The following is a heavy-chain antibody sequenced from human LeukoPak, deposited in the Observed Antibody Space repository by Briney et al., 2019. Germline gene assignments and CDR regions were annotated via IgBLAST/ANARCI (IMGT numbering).Heavy chain of an antibody. CDR2: IIPIFGTA. Sequence: GASVKVSCKASRGTFSSCAISWVRQAPGQGLEWMGGIIPIFGTANYAQKFQGRVTITTDESTSTAYMELSSLRSEDTAVYYCAEYCSSTSCNDYWGQGTLVTVSS. CDR3: AEYCSSTSCNDY. V-gene: IGHV1-69*05. J-gene: IGHJ4*02. D-gene: IGHD2-2*01. CDR1: RGTFSSCA.